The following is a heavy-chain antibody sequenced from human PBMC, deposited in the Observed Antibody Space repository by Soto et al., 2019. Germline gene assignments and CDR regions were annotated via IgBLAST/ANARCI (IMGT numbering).Heavy chain of an antibody. Sequence: AETLSLTCAVSGVSISSGNWWTVVRQSPRKGLEYIGEIFHDGTANYFPSFERRVAMSVDKSKNQFSLKLTSVTAADAAIYYCARLVYDTRLDYLYFDCWGQGAQVTVSS. J-gene: IGHJ4*02. V-gene: IGHV4-4*02. CDR3: ARLVYDTRLDYLYFDC. CDR2: IFHDGTA. D-gene: IGHD3-16*01. CDR1: GVSISSGNW.